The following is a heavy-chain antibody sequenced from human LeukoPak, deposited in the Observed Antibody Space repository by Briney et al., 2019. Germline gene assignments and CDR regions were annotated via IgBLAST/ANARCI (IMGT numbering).Heavy chain of an antibody. CDR3: ARQEYCSGASCYTWFDP. D-gene: IGHD2-15*01. V-gene: IGHV5-51*01. J-gene: IGHJ5*02. CDR2: IYPGDSDT. Sequence: TGESLKISCKGSGYSFTSYWIGWVRQMPGKGLEWMGIIYPGDSDTRYSPSFQGQVTISADKSISTAYLQWNSLKASDTAMYYCARQEYCSGASCYTWFDPWGQGTLVTVSS. CDR1: GYSFTSYW.